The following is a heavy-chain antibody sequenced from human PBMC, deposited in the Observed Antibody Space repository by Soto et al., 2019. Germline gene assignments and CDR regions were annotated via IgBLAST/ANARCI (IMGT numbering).Heavy chain of an antibody. CDR1: GGSISSHTYY. V-gene: IGHV4-39*01. J-gene: IGHJ4*02. CDR3: ASRHSSPYFDY. D-gene: IGHD6-13*01. Sequence: PSETLSLTCTVSGGSISSHTYYWGWIRQPPGKGLEWIASISYSGSTYYNPSLSSRVTISVDTSKNQFSLSLNSVTAADTAVYYCASRHSSPYFDYWAQGTLVTVSS. CDR2: ISYSGST.